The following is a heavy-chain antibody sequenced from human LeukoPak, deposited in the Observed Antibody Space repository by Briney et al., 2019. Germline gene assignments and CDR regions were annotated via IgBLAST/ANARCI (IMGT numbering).Heavy chain of an antibody. CDR1: GFTFSSYA. J-gene: IGHJ4*02. V-gene: IGHV3-30*04. CDR3: ARDPLHSDGAGGIFDY. Sequence: PGGSLRRSCAASGFTFSSYAMHWVRQAPGKGLEWGAVISYDGSNKYYADCVKGRFTISRDNSKNTLYLQMNSLRAEDTAVYYCARDPLHSDGAGGIFDYWGQGTLVTVSS. D-gene: IGHD3-16*01. CDR2: ISYDGSNK.